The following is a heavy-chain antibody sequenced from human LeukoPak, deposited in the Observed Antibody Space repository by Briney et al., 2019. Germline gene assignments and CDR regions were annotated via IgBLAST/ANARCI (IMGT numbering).Heavy chain of an antibody. CDR1: GYTFTSYD. J-gene: IGHJ4*02. D-gene: IGHD4-17*01. CDR2: MNPNSGNT. CDR3: ARGPAYGDYYYYFDY. Sequence: ASVKVSCMASGYTFTSYDINWVRQATGQGLEWMGWMNPNSGNTGYAQKFQGRVTTTRNTSISTAYMELSSLRSEGKAVYYCARGPAYGDYYYYFDYWGQGTLVTVSS. V-gene: IGHV1-8*01.